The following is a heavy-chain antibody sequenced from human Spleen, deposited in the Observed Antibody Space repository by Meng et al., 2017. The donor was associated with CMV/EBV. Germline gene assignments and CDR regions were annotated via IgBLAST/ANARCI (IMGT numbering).Heavy chain of an antibody. CDR3: ARDRSYYYYYGMDV. CDR2: ISYDGSNK. CDR1: GYSFGNYA. V-gene: IGHV3-30-3*01. J-gene: IGHJ6*02. Sequence: GESLKISCVGSGYSFGNYAMHWVRQAPGKGLEWVAVISYDGSNKYYADSVKGRFTISRDNSKNTLYLQMNSLRAEDTAVYYCARDRSYYYYYGMDVWGQGTTVTVSS.